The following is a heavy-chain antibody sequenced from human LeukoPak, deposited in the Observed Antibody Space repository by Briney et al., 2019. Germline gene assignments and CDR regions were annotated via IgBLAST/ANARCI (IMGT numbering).Heavy chain of an antibody. J-gene: IGHJ4*02. Sequence: SETLSLTCTVSDGSISSYYWSWIRQPPGKGLEWIGYINYSGGTSYNPSLRSRATISVGTSKNQFSLKLASVTAADTALYYCAKDRSCTNDICHGDFDYWGQGTLVTVSS. D-gene: IGHD2-8*01. CDR1: DGSISSYY. V-gene: IGHV4-59*12. CDR3: AKDRSCTNDICHGDFDY. CDR2: INYSGGT.